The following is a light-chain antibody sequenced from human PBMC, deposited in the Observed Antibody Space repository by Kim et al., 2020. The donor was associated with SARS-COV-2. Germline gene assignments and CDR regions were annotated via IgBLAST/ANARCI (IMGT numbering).Light chain of an antibody. CDR3: KSRDSSGNLLV. V-gene: IGLV3-19*01. CDR1: NPRTYY. CDR2: GKN. J-gene: IGLJ2*01. Sequence: SSELTQDPSVSVALGQTVRITCQGDNPRTYYASWYQQKPGQAPVLVIFGKNNRPSGISDRFSGSSSGNTASLTITGAPAEDEADYYCKSRDSSGNLLVFG.